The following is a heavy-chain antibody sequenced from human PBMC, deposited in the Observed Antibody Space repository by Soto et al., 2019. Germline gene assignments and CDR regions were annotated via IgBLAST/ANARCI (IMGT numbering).Heavy chain of an antibody. J-gene: IGHJ4*02. V-gene: IGHV4-39*01. CDR3: ARLSSYGDYAH. CDR1: GGSISSSSYY. CDR2: IYYSGST. D-gene: IGHD4-17*01. Sequence: SETLSLTCTFSGGSISSSSYYLGWIRQPPGKGLEWIGSIYYSGSTYYNPSLKSRVTISVDTSKTQFSLELSSVTAADTAVYYCARLSSYGDYAHWGQGTLVTVSS.